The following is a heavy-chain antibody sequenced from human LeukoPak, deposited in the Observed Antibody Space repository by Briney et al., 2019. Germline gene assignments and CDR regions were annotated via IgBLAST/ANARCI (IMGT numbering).Heavy chain of an antibody. CDR3: AKDTWGGTYSSGWPGYAFDI. CDR2: ISWNSGSI. V-gene: IGHV3-9*01. J-gene: IGHJ3*02. Sequence: GGSLRLSCAASGFTFDDYAMHWVRQAPGKGLEWVSGISWNSGSIGYADSVKGRFTISRDNAKNSLYLQMNSLRAEDTALYYCAKDTWGGTYSSGWPGYAFDIWGQGTMVTVSP. CDR1: GFTFDDYA. D-gene: IGHD6-19*01.